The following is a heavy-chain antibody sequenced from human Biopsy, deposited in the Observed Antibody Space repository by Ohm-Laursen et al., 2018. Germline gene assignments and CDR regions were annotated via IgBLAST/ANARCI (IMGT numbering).Heavy chain of an antibody. CDR1: GYAVTELS. CDR2: FAPENGKT. J-gene: IGHJ4*02. CDR3: AADINVWNVNY. V-gene: IGHV1-24*01. D-gene: IGHD1-1*01. Sequence: GASVKVSCKVSGYAVTELSMHWVRQVPGKGLEWMGGFAPENGKTVYAQNFQARVSLTEDTSTDTAYMELRSLRSEDTAVYYCAADINVWNVNYWGQGTQVTVSS.